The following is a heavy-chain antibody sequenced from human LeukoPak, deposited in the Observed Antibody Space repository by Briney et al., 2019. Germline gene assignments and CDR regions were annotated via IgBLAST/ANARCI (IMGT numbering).Heavy chain of an antibody. CDR2: ISYDGSNK. CDR3: AKAMVGLPISQFDY. CDR1: GFTFSSYA. Sequence: PGGSLRLSCAASGFTFSSYAMHWVRQAPGKGLEWVAVISYDGSNKYYADSVKGRFTISRDNSKNTLYLQMNSLRAEDTAVYYCAKAMVGLPISQFDYWGQGTLVTVSS. D-gene: IGHD3-10*01. V-gene: IGHV3-30-3*01. J-gene: IGHJ4*02.